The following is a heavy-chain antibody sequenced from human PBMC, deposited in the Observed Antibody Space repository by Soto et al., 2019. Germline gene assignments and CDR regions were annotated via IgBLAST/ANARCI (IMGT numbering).Heavy chain of an antibody. J-gene: IGHJ4*02. CDR3: ARADGDFDLNYFDL. Sequence: QAQLLQSGTEGKNPGASVRVSCKASGYTFTSYGITWVRRAPGQGLQWMGWIGAYTGNPKYAQNLQGRVTMTTDTSTSTAYMDLRSLTTDDTAVYYCARADGDFDLNYFDLWGQGTLVTVAT. CDR2: IGAYTGNP. D-gene: IGHD3-3*01. V-gene: IGHV1-18*01. CDR1: GYTFTSYG.